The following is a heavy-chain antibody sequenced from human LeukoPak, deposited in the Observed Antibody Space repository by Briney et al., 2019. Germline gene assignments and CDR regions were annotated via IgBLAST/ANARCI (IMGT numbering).Heavy chain of an antibody. D-gene: IGHD2/OR15-2a*01. CDR2: INSDGSST. CDR3: ARDLSNRAGAFDI. CDR1: GFTFSSNW. J-gene: IGHJ3*02. Sequence: GSPRLSCAGSGFTFSSNWMHWVRQAPGKGLVWVSRINSDGSSTNYADSVKGRFTISRDNAKNTLYLQMNSLRAEDTAVYYCARDLSNRAGAFDIWGQGTMVTVSS. V-gene: IGHV3-74*01.